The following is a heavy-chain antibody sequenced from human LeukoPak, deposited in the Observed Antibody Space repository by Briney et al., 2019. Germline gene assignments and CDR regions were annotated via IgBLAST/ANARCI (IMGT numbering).Heavy chain of an antibody. D-gene: IGHD3-10*01. Sequence: GGSLRLSCAASGFTLSSYWMNWLRQGPGKGLVWVSRISSDGRTTSYADSVKGRFTISRDNAKNTLYLQMNSLRAEDTAVYYCTRGPYSGSATYYNDYWGQGTLVTVSS. CDR1: GFTLSSYW. J-gene: IGHJ4*02. CDR2: ISSDGRTT. CDR3: TRGPYSGSATYYNDY. V-gene: IGHV3-74*01.